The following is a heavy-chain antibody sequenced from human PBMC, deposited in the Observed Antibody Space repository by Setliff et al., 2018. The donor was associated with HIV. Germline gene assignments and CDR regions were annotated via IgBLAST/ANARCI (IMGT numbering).Heavy chain of an antibody. V-gene: IGHV4-38-2*02. CDR3: ARDASQGAFDAFDI. CDR2: IYYSGST. J-gene: IGHJ3*02. CDR1: AYSINSDYY. Sequence: SETLSRTCTVSAYSINSDYYWGWIRQPPGKGLEWIGSIYYSGSTYYNPSLKSRVTISVDTSKNQFSLKLSSVTAADTAVYYCARDASQGAFDAFDIWGQGTMVTVSS. D-gene: IGHD1-26*01.